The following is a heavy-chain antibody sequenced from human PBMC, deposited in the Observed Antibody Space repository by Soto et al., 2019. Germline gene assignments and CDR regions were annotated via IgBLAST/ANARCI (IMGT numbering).Heavy chain of an antibody. Sequence: ASVKVSCKASGGTFSSYAISWVRQAPGQGLEWMGGIIPIFGTANYAQKFQGRVTITADESTSTAYMELSSLRSEDTAVYYCARGGYTQVNDYDLWSGYYNDYSYYNMDVWGQGTTVTVSS. CDR3: ARGGYTQVNDYDLWSGYYNDYSYYNMDV. CDR1: GGTFSSYA. J-gene: IGHJ6*02. D-gene: IGHD3-3*01. V-gene: IGHV1-69*13. CDR2: IIPIFGTA.